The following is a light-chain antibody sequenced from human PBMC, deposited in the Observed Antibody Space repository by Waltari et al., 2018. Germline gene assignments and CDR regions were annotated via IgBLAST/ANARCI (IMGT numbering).Light chain of an antibody. V-gene: IGLV5-37*01. CDR2: YKSDSEK. CDR1: SDINVGDFN. Sequence: QPVLTQPPSSSASPGESARLTCTLPSDINVGDFNIYWYQQKPGSPPRFLLYYKSDSEKAQGAGGPSRFSGSKDASANAGILLSSGLQSEDEADYYCMFWPSNVWVFGGGTKLTVL. CDR3: MFWPSNVWV. J-gene: IGLJ3*02.